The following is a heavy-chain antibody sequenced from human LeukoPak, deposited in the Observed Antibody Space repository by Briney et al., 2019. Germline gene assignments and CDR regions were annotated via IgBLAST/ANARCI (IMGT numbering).Heavy chain of an antibody. CDR3: ATETTVTPRGVY. CDR2: INPNSGGT. J-gene: IGHJ4*02. CDR1: GYTLIDYY. V-gene: IGHV1-2*02. D-gene: IGHD4-17*01. Sequence: ASVKVSCKASGYTLIDYYMQWVRQAPGQGLEWMGWINPNSGGTKYAQKFQGRVTMTRDTSISTAYMELSSLGSDDTAVYYCATETTVTPRGVYWGQGTLVAVSS.